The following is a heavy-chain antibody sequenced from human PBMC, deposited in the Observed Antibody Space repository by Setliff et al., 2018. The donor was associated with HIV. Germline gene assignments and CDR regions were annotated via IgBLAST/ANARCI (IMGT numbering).Heavy chain of an antibody. CDR3: ARGPLSSSWYNWFDP. J-gene: IGHJ5*02. V-gene: IGHV3-23*01. CDR1: GFTLNSYA. D-gene: IGHD6-13*01. Sequence: LRLSCAASGFTLNSYAMNWVRQAPGKGLEWVSTISGSGDITLYADSVKGRFTISTDNSKGTLYLQMNSLRAEDTALYYCARGPLSSSWYNWFDPWGQGTLVTVSS. CDR2: ISGSGDIT.